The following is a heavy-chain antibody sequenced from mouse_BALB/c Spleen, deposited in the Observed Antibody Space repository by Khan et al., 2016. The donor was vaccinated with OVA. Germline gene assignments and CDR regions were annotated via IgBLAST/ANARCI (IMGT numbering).Heavy chain of an antibody. CDR2: INPGSGGT. CDR3: ARRDYAMDY. Sequence: QVQLQQSGAELVRPGTSVKVSCKASGYAFTNYLIEWVKQRPGQGLEWIGVINPGSGGTNYNEKFKGKATLTADKSSSTAYMQLSSLPSDDSAVYFCARRDYAMDYWGQGTSVTVSS. CDR1: GYAFTNYL. J-gene: IGHJ4*01. V-gene: IGHV1-54*01.